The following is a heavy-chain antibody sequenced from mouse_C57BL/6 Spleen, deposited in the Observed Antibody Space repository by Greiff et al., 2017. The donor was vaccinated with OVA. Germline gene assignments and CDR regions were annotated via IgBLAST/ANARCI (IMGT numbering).Heavy chain of an antibody. D-gene: IGHD2-4*01. J-gene: IGHJ1*03. CDR1: GFTFTDYY. Sequence: EVKLVESGGGLVQPGGSLSLSCAASGFTFTDYYMSWVRQPPGKALEWLGFIRNKANGYTTEYSASVKGRFTISRDNSQSILYLQMNALRAEDSATYYCARYRIYYDYDGGEGGFDVWGTGTTVTVSS. CDR2: IRNKANGYTT. V-gene: IGHV7-3*01. CDR3: ARYRIYYDYDGGEGGFDV.